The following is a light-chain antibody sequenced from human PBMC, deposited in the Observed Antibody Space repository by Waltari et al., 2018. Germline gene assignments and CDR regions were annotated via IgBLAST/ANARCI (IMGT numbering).Light chain of an antibody. CDR2: EGS. J-gene: IGLJ3*02. Sequence: SWYQQHPGKAPKLMIYEGSKRPSGVSNHFAGSKSGHTASLTISGLQAEDEADYYCSSSAGSRGVFGGGAELTVL. V-gene: IGLV2-23*01. CDR3: SSSAGSRGV.